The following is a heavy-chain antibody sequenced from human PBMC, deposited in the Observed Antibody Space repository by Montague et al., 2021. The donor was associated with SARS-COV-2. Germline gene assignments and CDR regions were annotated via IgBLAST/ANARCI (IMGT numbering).Heavy chain of an antibody. CDR3: THYRPSTGGT. V-gene: IGHV2-5*02. D-gene: IGHD3-16*01. CDR2: SYRDDDK. J-gene: IGHJ5*02. Sequence: PALVKPTQTLTLTCTFSGFSLTTSGVSVNWIRQPPGKALEWLALSYRDDDKRYSSSLGSRLTITKDTSKNQVVLTMTNMDPVDTATYFCTHYRPSTGGTWGQGALVTVSS. CDR1: GFSLTTSGVS.